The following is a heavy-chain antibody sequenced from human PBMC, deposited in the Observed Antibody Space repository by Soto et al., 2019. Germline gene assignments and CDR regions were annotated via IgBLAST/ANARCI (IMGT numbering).Heavy chain of an antibody. CDR3: ARDGVKEREPKYSTGGIDY. Sequence: GGSLRLSCAASGFKFDSYGMHWVRQAPGKGLEWVAVIWYDGADKHYGDSVQGRFIISRDDSENTLYLQMNSLRAEDTAVYFCARDGVKEREPKYSTGGIDYWGQGTQVTVSS. V-gene: IGHV3-33*01. J-gene: IGHJ4*02. D-gene: IGHD4-4*01. CDR1: GFKFDSYG. CDR2: IWYDGADK.